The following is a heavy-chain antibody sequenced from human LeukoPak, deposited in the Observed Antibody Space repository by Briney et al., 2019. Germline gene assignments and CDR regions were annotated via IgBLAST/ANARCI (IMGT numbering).Heavy chain of an antibody. V-gene: IGHV3-7*01. CDR2: IKGDGSEK. CDR1: GFTFSNYY. D-gene: IGHD3-22*01. Sequence: PGGSLRLSCAASGFTFSNYYMSWVRQAPGKGLEWVANIKGDGSEKYYADSVKGRFTISRDNGQDSLYLHMNSLRGEDTAVYYCGRCGHYIISDYWGQGILVTVSS. J-gene: IGHJ4*02. CDR3: GRCGHYIISDY.